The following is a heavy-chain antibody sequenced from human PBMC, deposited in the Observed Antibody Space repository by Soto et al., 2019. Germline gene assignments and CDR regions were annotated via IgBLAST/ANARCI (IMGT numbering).Heavy chain of an antibody. V-gene: IGHV4-59*01. CDR2: IYYSGST. Sequence: GTLSLTCTVSGGSISSYYWSWIRQPPGKGLEWIGYIYYSGSTNYNPSLKSRVTISVDTSKNQLSLKLSSVTAADTAVYYCARAPVVAAFDIWGQGTMVTVSS. J-gene: IGHJ3*02. CDR1: GGSISSYY. CDR3: ARAPVVAAFDI. D-gene: IGHD2-15*01.